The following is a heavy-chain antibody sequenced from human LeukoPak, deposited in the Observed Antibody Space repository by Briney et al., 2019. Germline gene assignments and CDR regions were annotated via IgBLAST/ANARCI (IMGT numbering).Heavy chain of an antibody. CDR2: IYHSGST. CDR3: ARGGGYASPIGY. Sequence: PSETLSLTCTLSGGSLSTYYGSWIRQPPGKGLEWIGYIYHSGSTNYNPSLKSRVTISVDTSKNQFSLKLSSVTAADTAVYYCARGGGYASPIGYWGQGALVTVSS. CDR1: GGSLSTYY. D-gene: IGHD5-12*01. J-gene: IGHJ4*02. V-gene: IGHV4-59*01.